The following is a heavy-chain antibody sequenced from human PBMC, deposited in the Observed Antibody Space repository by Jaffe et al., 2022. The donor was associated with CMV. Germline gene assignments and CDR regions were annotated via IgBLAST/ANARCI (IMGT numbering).Heavy chain of an antibody. D-gene: IGHD3-10*01. CDR3: AKDDTYYGSGSLHFDY. J-gene: IGHJ4*02. CDR1: GFTFSSYG. Sequence: QVQLVESGGGVVQPGRSLRLSCAASGFTFSSYGMHWVRQAPGKGLEWVAVISYDGSNKYYADSVKGRFTISRDNSKNTLYLQMNSLRAEDTAVYYCAKDDTYYGSGSLHFDYWGQGTLVTVSS. V-gene: IGHV3-30*18. CDR2: ISYDGSNK.